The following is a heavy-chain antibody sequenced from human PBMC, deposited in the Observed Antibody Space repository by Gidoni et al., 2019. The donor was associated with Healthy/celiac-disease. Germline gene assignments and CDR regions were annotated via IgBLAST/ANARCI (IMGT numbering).Heavy chain of an antibody. J-gene: IGHJ4*02. V-gene: IGHV1-69*04. Sequence: AISWVRQAPGQGLEWMGRIIPILGIANYAQKFQGRVTITADKSTSTAYMELSSLRSEDTAVYYCARGYCSGGSCYTAKYYFDYWGQGTLVTVSS. CDR1: A. CDR3: ARGYCSGGSCYTAKYYFDY. CDR2: IIPILGIA. D-gene: IGHD2-15*01.